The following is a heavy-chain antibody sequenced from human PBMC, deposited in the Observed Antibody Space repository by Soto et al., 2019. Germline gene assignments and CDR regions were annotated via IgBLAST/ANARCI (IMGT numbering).Heavy chain of an antibody. Sequence: QVQLVQSGAEVKKPGSSVKVSCKASGGTFSSYAISWVRQAPGQGLEWMGGIIPIFGTANYAQKFQGRVTITTDESTSTAYMELSSLRSEDTAEYYCARESTYCGGDCYPYYFDYWGQGTLVTVSS. D-gene: IGHD2-21*02. CDR1: GGTFSSYA. CDR3: ARESTYCGGDCYPYYFDY. V-gene: IGHV1-69*01. J-gene: IGHJ4*02. CDR2: IIPIFGTA.